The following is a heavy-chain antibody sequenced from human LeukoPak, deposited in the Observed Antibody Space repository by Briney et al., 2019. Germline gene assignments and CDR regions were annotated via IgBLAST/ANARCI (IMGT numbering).Heavy chain of an antibody. CDR1: GDSIRKDNW. V-gene: IGHV4/OR15-8*02. CDR2: VYDSGKT. CDR3: ANHYSGYIDY. J-gene: IGHJ4*02. D-gene: IGHD5-12*01. Sequence: SETLSLTCSVSGDSIRKDNWWTWVRRSPGKGLEWLGEVYDSGKTNYHPSLRSRIAISIDTAKRQFSLELTAVTAADTAVYYCANHYSGYIDYWGQGTLVTVSS.